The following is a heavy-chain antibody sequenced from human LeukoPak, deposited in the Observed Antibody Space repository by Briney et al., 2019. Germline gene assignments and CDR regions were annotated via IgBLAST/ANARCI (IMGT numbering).Heavy chain of an antibody. J-gene: IGHJ5*02. V-gene: IGHV1-8*01. CDR2: MNPNSGNT. CDR3: ARGRKRKDAVNWFDP. Sequence: ASVKVSCRASGYTFTSYDINWVRQATGEGLEWMGWMNPNSGNTGYAQKFQGRVTMTRNTSISTAYMELSSLRSEDTAVYYCARGRKRKDAVNWFDPWGQGTLVTVSS. CDR1: GYTFTSYD.